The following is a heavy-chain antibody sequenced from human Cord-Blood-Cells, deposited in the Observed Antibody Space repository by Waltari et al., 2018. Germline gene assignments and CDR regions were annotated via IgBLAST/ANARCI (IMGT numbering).Heavy chain of an antibody. V-gene: IGHV4-39*01. Sequence: QLQLQESGPGLVKPPETLSLTRTISGGSISSSRYYWGWIRRPPGTGLGWIGSIYYRGRTYYNPSLNGRVTISVDTSKHQFSLKLSSVTAADTAVYYCARFLEWLYYFDYWGQGTLVTVSS. J-gene: IGHJ4*02. CDR2: IYYRGRT. CDR1: GGSISSSRYY. D-gene: IGHD3-3*01. CDR3: ARFLEWLYYFDY.